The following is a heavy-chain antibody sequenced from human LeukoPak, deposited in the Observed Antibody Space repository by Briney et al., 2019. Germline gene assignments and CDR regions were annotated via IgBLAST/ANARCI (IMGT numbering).Heavy chain of an antibody. Sequence: GGSLRLSCAASGFAFSSYAMSWVRQAPGKGLEWVSAISGSGGSTYYADSVKGRFTISRDNSKNTLYLQMNSLRAEDTAVYYCAKTRRGYSYGAFDYWGQGTLVTVSS. J-gene: IGHJ4*02. V-gene: IGHV3-23*01. D-gene: IGHD5-18*01. CDR1: GFAFSSYA. CDR3: AKTRRGYSYGAFDY. CDR2: ISGSGGST.